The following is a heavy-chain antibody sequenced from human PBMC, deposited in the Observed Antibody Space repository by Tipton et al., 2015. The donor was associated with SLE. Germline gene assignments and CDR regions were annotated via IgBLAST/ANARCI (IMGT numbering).Heavy chain of an antibody. CDR2: IKQDGSEK. CDR3: ASLVGEELYYGMDV. D-gene: IGHD1-7*01. V-gene: IGHV3-7*01. Sequence: GSLRLSCAASGFTFSSYAMSWVRQAPGKGLEWVANIKQDGSEKYYVDSVKGRFTISRDNAKNSLYLQMNSLRAEDTAVYYCASLVGEELYYGMDVWGQGTTVTVSS. J-gene: IGHJ6*02. CDR1: GFTFSSYA.